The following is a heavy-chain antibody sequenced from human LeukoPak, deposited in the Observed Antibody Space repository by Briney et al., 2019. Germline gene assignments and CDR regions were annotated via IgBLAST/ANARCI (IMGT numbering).Heavy chain of an antibody. CDR1: GFTFSVFW. J-gene: IGHJ4*02. V-gene: IGHV3-7*01. CDR3: ARYHGGYFAY. CDR2: IKQDGSEK. Sequence: GGSLRLSCAASGFTFSVFWMSWVRQAPGKGLEWVANIKQDGSEKYYVDSVKGRFTISRDNDNNSMYLQINSLRAEDTAVHYCARYHGGYFAYWGQGILVTVSS. D-gene: IGHD2-15*01.